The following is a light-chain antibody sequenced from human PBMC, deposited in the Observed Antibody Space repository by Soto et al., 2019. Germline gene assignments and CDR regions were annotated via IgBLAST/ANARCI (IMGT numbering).Light chain of an antibody. CDR2: DVS. CDR1: SSDVGGYNY. V-gene: IGLV2-14*03. Sequence: SVLTQPASVSGSPGQSITISCTGTSSDVGGYNYVSWYQHHPGKAPKLMIFDVSNRPSGVSNRFSGSKSGNTASLTISGLQPEDEADYYCSSYTTSNTRQIVFGTGTKVNVL. J-gene: IGLJ1*01. CDR3: SSYTTSNTRQIV.